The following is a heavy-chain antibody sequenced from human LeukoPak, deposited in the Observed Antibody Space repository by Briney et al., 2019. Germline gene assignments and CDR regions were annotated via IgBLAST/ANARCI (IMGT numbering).Heavy chain of an antibody. Sequence: PGGSLRLSCAASGFTFSSYAMHWVRQAPGKGLEWVAVISYDGSNKYYADSVKGRFTISRDNSKNTLYLRMNSLRAEDTAVYYCSSGYYYAWGQGTLVTVSS. CDR2: ISYDGSNK. CDR3: SSGYYYA. D-gene: IGHD3-22*01. CDR1: GFTFSSYA. V-gene: IGHV3-30-3*01. J-gene: IGHJ5*02.